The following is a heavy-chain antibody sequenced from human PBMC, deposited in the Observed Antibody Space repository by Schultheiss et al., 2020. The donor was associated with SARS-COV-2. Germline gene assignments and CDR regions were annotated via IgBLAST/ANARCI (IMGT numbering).Heavy chain of an antibody. V-gene: IGHV3-21*01. CDR3: ARDRGAVALNDAFDI. CDR2: ISYKSSYI. CDR1: GFTFSSYE. J-gene: IGHJ3*02. Sequence: GGSLRLSCAASGFTFSSYEMNWVRQAPGKGLEWVSSISYKSSYIYYAESVRGRFTISRDNARNSLSLQMSSLRAEDTAVYYCARDRGAVALNDAFDIWGQGTMVTVSS. D-gene: IGHD6-19*01.